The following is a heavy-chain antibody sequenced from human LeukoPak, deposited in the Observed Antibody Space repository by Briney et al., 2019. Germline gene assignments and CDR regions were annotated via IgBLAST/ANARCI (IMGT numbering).Heavy chain of an antibody. V-gene: IGHV4-39*01. Sequence: NPTETLSLTWTVSGGSISSSSYYWGWIRQPPVKGLEWIGTIYYSGSMFYNPSLKSRVTISVDTSKNQSSLKLSSVTAADTAVYYCASYKGGSGRYYKIEARYYHMDVWGKGTTVTISS. CDR3: ASYKGGSGRYYKIEARYYHMDV. CDR1: GGSISSSSYY. CDR2: IYYSGSM. D-gene: IGHD3-10*01. J-gene: IGHJ6*03.